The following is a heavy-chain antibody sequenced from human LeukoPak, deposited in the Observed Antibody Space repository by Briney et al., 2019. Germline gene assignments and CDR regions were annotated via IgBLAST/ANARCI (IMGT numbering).Heavy chain of an antibody. CDR2: IYYSGST. CDR3: AQITIFGVVSPKFDP. V-gene: IGHV4-39*06. D-gene: IGHD3-3*01. CDR1: GGSISSSSYY. Sequence: SETLSLTCTVSGGSISSSSYYWGWIRQPPGKGLEWIGSIYYSGSTYYNPSLKSRVTISVDTSKNQFPLKLSSVTAADTAVYYCAQITIFGVVSPKFDPWGQGTLVTVSS. J-gene: IGHJ5*02.